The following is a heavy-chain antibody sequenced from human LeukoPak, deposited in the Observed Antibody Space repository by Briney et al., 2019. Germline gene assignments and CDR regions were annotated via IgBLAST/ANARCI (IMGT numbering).Heavy chain of an antibody. J-gene: IGHJ4*02. CDR2: ISYGGEYT. D-gene: IGHD1-14*01. CDR3: AMKLPGNPYYCHY. V-gene: IGHV3-23*01. Sequence: PPGGSLRLSCAASGFIFSTYDMTWVRQAPGRGLEYVASISYGGEYTFYSGSVRGRFTVSRDNSRNILFLQMNSLRAEDTALYFGAMKLPGNPYYCHYWGQGTLVTVS. CDR1: GFIFSTYD.